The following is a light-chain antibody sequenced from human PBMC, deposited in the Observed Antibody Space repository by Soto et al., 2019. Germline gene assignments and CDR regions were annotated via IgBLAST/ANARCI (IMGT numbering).Light chain of an antibody. J-gene: IGLJ2*01. V-gene: IGLV4-69*01. CDR3: QTWGTGIRV. Sequence: QAVLTQSPSASASLGASVKLTCTLSSGHSSYAIAWHQQQPEKGPRYLMKLNSDGSHSKGDGIPARFSGSSSGAERYLTISSLQSADEADYYCQTWGTGIRVFGGGTKLTVL. CDR2: LNSDGSH. CDR1: SGHSSYA.